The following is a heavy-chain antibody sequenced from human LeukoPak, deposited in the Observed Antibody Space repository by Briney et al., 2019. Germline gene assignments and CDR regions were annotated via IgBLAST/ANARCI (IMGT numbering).Heavy chain of an antibody. CDR2: INPNNGGT. CDR3: ARNFGDFWSGNDYNWFDP. CDR1: GYTFTAYY. Sequence: ASVKVSCKASGYTFTAYYIYWVRQAPGQGLEWMGWINPNNGGTSYAQKFQGRVTMTRDTSISTAYMELTRLTSDDTAVYFCARNFGDFWSGNDYNWFDPWGQGTLVTVSS. D-gene: IGHD3-3*01. V-gene: IGHV1-2*02. J-gene: IGHJ5*02.